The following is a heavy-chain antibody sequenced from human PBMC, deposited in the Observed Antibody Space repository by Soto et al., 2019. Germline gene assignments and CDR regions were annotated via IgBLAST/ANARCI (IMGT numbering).Heavy chain of an antibody. CDR1: GYTFSNDA. J-gene: IGHJ6*02. CDR3: ARDWLGGSLEIVVATPYYYYYYGMDV. D-gene: IGHD1-26*01. CDR2: MNPNRGNT. V-gene: IGHV1-8*01. Sequence: ASVKVSCKASGYTFSNDAINWVRQAPGQGLEWMGWMNPNRGNTGYAQKFQGRVTMTRNTSINTAYMELSSPRFEDTAVYYCARDWLGGSLEIVVATPYYYYYYGMDVWGQGTTVTVSS.